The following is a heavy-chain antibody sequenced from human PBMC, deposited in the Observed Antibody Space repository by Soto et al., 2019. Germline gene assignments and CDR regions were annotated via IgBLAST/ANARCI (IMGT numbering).Heavy chain of an antibody. CDR2: IYYSGST. J-gene: IGHJ4*02. CDR3: ARPLDYGDYVYYFDY. D-gene: IGHD4-17*01. Sequence: QLQLQESGPGLVKPSETLSLTCTVSGGSISSSSYYWGWIRQPPGKGLEWIGSIYYSGSTYYNPSLKSRVTISVDTSKNQFALKLGSVNAADTAVYYCARPLDYGDYVYYFDYWGQGTLVTVSS. CDR1: GGSISSSSYY. V-gene: IGHV4-39*01.